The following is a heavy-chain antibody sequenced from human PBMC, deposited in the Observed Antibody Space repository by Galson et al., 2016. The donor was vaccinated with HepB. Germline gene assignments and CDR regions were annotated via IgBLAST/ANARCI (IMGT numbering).Heavy chain of an antibody. J-gene: IGHJ4*02. CDR2: IYPGDSDA. V-gene: IGHV5-51*03. CDR1: GYSFARFW. D-gene: IGHD5-18*01. Sequence: QSGAEVKKPGESLRISCEASGYSFARFWIGWVRQLPGKGLEWMGIIYPGDSDARYSPSLQGQVTISVDKSINTAYLQWSSLKASDTAMYYCARPPLHSYGRSYLDLWGQGTLVTVSS. CDR3: ARPPLHSYGRSYLDL.